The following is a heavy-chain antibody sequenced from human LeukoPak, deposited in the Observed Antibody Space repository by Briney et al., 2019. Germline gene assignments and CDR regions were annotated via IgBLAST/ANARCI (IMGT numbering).Heavy chain of an antibody. Sequence: ASVKVSCKASGYTFTTYGITWVRQAPGQGLEWLGWISTYNGNTNYAQKFQGRVTLTTDTSASIAYLELRSLRSDDTALYYCARDHLDIVPTIYSYWGQGTLVTVSS. CDR1: GYTFTTYG. D-gene: IGHD5-12*01. J-gene: IGHJ4*02. CDR2: ISTYNGNT. V-gene: IGHV1-18*01. CDR3: ARDHLDIVPTIYSY.